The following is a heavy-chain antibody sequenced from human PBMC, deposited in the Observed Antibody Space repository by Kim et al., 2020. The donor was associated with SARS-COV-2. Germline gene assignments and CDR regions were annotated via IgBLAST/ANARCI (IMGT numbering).Heavy chain of an antibody. CDR3: ARDFYPRSSGYSYALDY. V-gene: IGHV3-33*01. J-gene: IGHJ4*02. Sequence: GGSLRLSCAASGFTFSSYGMHWVRQAPGKGLEWVAVIWYDGSNKYYADSVKGRFTISRDNSKNTLYLQMNSLRAEDTAVYYCARDFYPRSSGYSYALDYWGQGTLVTVSS. D-gene: IGHD5-18*01. CDR1: GFTFSSYG. CDR2: IWYDGSNK.